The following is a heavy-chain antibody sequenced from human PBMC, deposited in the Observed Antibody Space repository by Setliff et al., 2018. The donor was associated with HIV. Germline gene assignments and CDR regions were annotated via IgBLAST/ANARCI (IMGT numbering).Heavy chain of an antibody. Sequence: PGESLKISCKGSGYSFTTYWIGWVRQMPEKGLEWMGIIYPGDSDTRYSPSFEGHVTMSADKSINTAYLQWSSLKASDTAIYYCTRAVGELPVYFDYGNFWGQGTLVTVSS. CDR2: IYPGDSDT. D-gene: IGHD4-17*01. V-gene: IGHV5-51*01. J-gene: IGHJ4*02. CDR3: TRAVGELPVYFDYGNF. CDR1: GYSFTTYW.